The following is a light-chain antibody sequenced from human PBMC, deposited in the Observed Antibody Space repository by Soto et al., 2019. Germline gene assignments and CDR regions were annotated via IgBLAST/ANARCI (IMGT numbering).Light chain of an antibody. CDR3: SSYAGGNNFV. Sequence: QSVLTQPPSASGFPGQSVTISCTGTSSDVGYYDYVSWYQHHPGKAPKLVIYEVTKRPSGVPDRVSASKSGNTASLTVSGLRAEDEADYYCSSYAGGNNFVFGSGTKVTVL. CDR2: EVT. V-gene: IGLV2-8*01. J-gene: IGLJ1*01. CDR1: SSDVGYYDY.